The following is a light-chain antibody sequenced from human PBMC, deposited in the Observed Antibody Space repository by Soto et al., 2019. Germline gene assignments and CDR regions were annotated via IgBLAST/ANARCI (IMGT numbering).Light chain of an antibody. CDR2: KGS. Sequence: DIQMTQSPSTLSASVGDRVTITCRARQSISSWLAWYQQKAGKAPKLLIYKGSSLESGVPSRFSGSGSGTEFTLTISSLQPDDFASYYCQQYNSDLWTFGQGTKVEIK. CDR3: QQYNSDLWT. V-gene: IGKV1-5*03. CDR1: QSISSW. J-gene: IGKJ1*01.